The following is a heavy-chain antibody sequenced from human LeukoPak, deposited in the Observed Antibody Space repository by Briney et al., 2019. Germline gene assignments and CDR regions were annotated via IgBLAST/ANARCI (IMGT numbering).Heavy chain of an antibody. Sequence: GGSLRLSCEGSGFTFESYAMSWVRQSPGKGLEWVSAVTGTGGNTYHADSVKDRFTISRDNSKNTVYLQMNSLRAEDTAIYYCAKVHGSGSYRFDFWGQGTLVTVSS. CDR1: GFTFESYA. D-gene: IGHD3-10*01. J-gene: IGHJ4*02. CDR3: AKVHGSGSYRFDF. CDR2: VTGTGGNT. V-gene: IGHV3-23*01.